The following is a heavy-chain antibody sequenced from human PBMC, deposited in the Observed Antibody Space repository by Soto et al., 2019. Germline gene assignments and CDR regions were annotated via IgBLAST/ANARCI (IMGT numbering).Heavy chain of an antibody. V-gene: IGHV1-24*01. D-gene: IGHD6-6*01. J-gene: IGHJ3*02. CDR3: ATWGYSSSSRLYAFDI. CDR1: GYTLTEFS. Sequence: ASVKVSCKVSGYTLTEFSMHWVRQAPGQGLEWMGGFDPEDGETIYAQKFQGRVTMTEDTSTDTAYMELSSLRSEDTAVYYCATWGYSSSSRLYAFDIWGQGTMVTVSS. CDR2: FDPEDGET.